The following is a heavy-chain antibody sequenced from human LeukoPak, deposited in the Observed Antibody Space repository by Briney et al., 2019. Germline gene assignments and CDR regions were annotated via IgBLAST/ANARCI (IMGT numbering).Heavy chain of an antibody. J-gene: IGHJ4*02. CDR2: VYPADSDI. CDR1: GYSFNTYW. V-gene: IGHV5-51*01. D-gene: IGHD5-24*01. Sequence: GESLKISCRASGYSFNTYWIGWVRQMPGKGLEWMGIVYPADSDIRYSPSFQGQVTISADKSISTAYLQWSSLKASDTAMYYCARQDSIEMAGDYWGQGTLVTVSS. CDR3: ARQDSIEMAGDY.